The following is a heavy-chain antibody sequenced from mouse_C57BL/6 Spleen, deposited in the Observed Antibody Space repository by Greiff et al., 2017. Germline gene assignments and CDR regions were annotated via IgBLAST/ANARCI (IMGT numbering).Heavy chain of an antibody. J-gene: IGHJ1*03. CDR2: IAPETGGT. V-gene: IGHV1-15*01. D-gene: IGHD2-1*01. CDR1: GYTFTDYE. CDR3: TRPIYYGNYDWYFDV. Sequence: QVQLKASWAELVRPGASVTLSCKASGYTFTDYEMHWVKQTPVHGLEWIGAIAPETGGTAYNQKFKGKAILTADKSSSTAYMELRSLTSEDSAVYYCTRPIYYGNYDWYFDVWGTGTTVTVSS.